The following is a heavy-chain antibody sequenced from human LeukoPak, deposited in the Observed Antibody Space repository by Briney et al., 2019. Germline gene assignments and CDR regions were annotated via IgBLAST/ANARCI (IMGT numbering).Heavy chain of an antibody. CDR2: ISYGGST. V-gene: IGHV4-39*01. CDR1: GGSISSSSYF. D-gene: IGHD2-2*02. CDR3: ARQIPRYGTDI. J-gene: IGHJ3*02. Sequence: PSETLSLTCTVSGGSISSSSYFWGWIRRPPGKGLEWIGSISYGGSTYCTPSLKSRVTISVDTSKNQFSLRLTSVTAADSAVFYCARQIPRYGTDIWGQGTMVTVSS.